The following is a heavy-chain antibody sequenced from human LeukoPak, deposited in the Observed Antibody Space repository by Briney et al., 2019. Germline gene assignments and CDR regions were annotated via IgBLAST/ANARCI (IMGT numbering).Heavy chain of an antibody. V-gene: IGHV3-23*01. D-gene: IGHD2-15*01. CDR2: ISGSGGST. CDR1: GFTFSSYA. Sequence: PGGSLRLSCAASGFTFSSYAMSWVRQAPGKGLEWVSGISGSGGSTYYADSVKGRFTISRDNSENTLYLQMNSLRAEDTAVYHCAKAAGYCSGGSCYDHWGQGTLVTVPS. J-gene: IGHJ4*02. CDR3: AKAAGYCSGGSCYDH.